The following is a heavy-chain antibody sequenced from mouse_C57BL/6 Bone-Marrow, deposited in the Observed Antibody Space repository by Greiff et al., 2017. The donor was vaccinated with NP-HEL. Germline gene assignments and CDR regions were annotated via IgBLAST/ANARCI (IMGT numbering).Heavy chain of an antibody. CDR2: ISSGGDYI. J-gene: IGHJ4*01. Sequence: EVQVVESGEGLVKPGGSLKLSCAASGFTFSSYAMSWVRQTPEKRLEWVAYISSGGDYIYYADTVKGRFTISRDNARNTLYLQMSSLKSEDTAMYYCTRVITTVVATNYYAMDYWGQGTSVTVSS. V-gene: IGHV5-9-1*02. D-gene: IGHD1-1*01. CDR3: TRVITTVVATNYYAMDY. CDR1: GFTFSSYA.